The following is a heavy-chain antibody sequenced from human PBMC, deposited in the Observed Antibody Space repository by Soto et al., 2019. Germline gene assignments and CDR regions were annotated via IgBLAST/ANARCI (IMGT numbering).Heavy chain of an antibody. CDR2: ISGSGDGT. D-gene: IGHD2-8*01. J-gene: IGHJ6*02. Sequence: HPGGSLRPSCAASGLPVNIHAMSWVRLPQGRGLEWVASISGSGDGTYYGDSVKGRFTISRDSSSSTLYLQMNNLRGEDTAVYFCTKSRRGILMVYGFGGMDVWGQGPTVTVSS. V-gene: IGHV3-23*01. CDR1: GLPVNIHA. CDR3: TKSRRGILMVYGFGGMDV.